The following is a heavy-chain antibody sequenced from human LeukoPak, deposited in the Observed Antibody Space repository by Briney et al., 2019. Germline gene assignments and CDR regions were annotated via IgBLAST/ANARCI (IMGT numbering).Heavy chain of an antibody. Sequence: PGGSLRLSCAASGFTFSSYGMHWVRQAPGKGLEWVAFIRYDGSNKYYADSVKGRFTISRDNSKNTLYLQMNSLRAEDTAVYYCARGEYYYDSSDHLPFDYWGQGTLVTVSS. D-gene: IGHD3-22*01. J-gene: IGHJ4*02. CDR3: ARGEYYYDSSDHLPFDY. CDR1: GFTFSSYG. V-gene: IGHV3-30*02. CDR2: IRYDGSNK.